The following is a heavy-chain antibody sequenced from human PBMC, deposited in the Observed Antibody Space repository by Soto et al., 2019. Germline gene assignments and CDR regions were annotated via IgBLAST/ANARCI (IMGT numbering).Heavy chain of an antibody. CDR1: GGSFSGYC. CDR2: INHSGST. V-gene: IGHV4-34*01. J-gene: IGHJ4*02. Sequence: SETLSLTCAVYGGSFSGYCLIWIRQPPGKGLEWIGEINHSGSTNYNPSLKSRVTISVDTSKNQFSLKLSSVTAADTAVYYCASWLYYGDYVGYFDYWGQGTLVTVSS. CDR3: ASWLYYGDYVGYFDY. D-gene: IGHD4-17*01.